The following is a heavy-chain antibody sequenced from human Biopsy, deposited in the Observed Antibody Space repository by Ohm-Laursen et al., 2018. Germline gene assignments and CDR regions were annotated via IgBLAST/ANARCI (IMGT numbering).Heavy chain of an antibody. D-gene: IGHD3-22*01. Sequence: GTLSLTCTVYGESFNGYYWSWIRQTPGKGLEWIGEINHSGRTDYNPSLKSRVTISVDTSKNQFSLKVRSVTAADTAVYYCVRGVDYYDPYHYYALDVWGQGTTVTVSS. V-gene: IGHV4-34*01. CDR3: VRGVDYYDPYHYYALDV. CDR1: GESFNGYY. CDR2: INHSGRT. J-gene: IGHJ6*02.